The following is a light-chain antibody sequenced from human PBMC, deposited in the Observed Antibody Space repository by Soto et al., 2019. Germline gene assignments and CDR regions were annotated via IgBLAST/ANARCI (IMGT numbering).Light chain of an antibody. CDR3: CSYAGSRTWV. CDR2: EVT. V-gene: IGLV2-23*02. CDR1: NSDVGPFSL. J-gene: IGLJ3*02. Sequence: QSAPVQPASVSGSPGQSITISCTGTNSDVGPFSLVSWYQQFPGKAPELILYEVTKRPSGISHRFSSSKSANTASLTISGLQADDEADYYCCSYAGSRTWVFGGGTQLTVL.